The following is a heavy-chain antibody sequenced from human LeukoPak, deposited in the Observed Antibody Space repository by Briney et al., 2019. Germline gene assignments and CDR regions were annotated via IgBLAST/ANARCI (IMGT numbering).Heavy chain of an antibody. CDR2: MSYDGSNK. CDR1: GFTFSSYA. D-gene: IGHD1-1*01. J-gene: IGHJ3*02. V-gene: IGHV3-30-3*01. Sequence: GGSLRLSCAASGFTFSSYAMHWVRQAPGKGLEWVAVMSYDGSNKYYADSVKGRFTISRDNSKNTLYLQMNSLRAEDTAVYYCAREPDDVVAFDIWGQGTMVTVSS. CDR3: AREPDDVVAFDI.